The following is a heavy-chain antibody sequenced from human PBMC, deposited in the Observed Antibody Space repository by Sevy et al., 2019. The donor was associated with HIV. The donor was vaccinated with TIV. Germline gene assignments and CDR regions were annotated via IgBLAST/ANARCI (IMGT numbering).Heavy chain of an antibody. V-gene: IGHV1-46*01. CDR1: GYTFTSYY. CDR2: INPSGGST. J-gene: IGHJ5*02. Sequence: ASVKVSCKASGYTFTSYYMHWVRQAPGQGLEWMGIINPSGGSTSYAQKFQGRVTMTRDTSTSTVYMKLSSLRSEDTAVYYCAREGGLWSKNNWFDPWGQGTLVTVSS. CDR3: AREGGLWSKNNWFDP. D-gene: IGHD3-10*01.